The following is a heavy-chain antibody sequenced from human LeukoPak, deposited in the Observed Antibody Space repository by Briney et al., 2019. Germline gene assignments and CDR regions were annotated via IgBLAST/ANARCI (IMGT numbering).Heavy chain of an antibody. CDR2: ISAYNGNT. Sequence: GASVKVSCKASGYTFTSYGISWVRQALGQGLEWMGWISAYNGNTNYAQKLQGRVTMTTDTSTSTAYMELRSLRSDDTAVYYCARDQYYYDSSGEPDAFDIWGQGTMVTVSS. J-gene: IGHJ3*02. D-gene: IGHD3-22*01. CDR3: ARDQYYYDSSGEPDAFDI. V-gene: IGHV1-18*01. CDR1: GYTFTSYG.